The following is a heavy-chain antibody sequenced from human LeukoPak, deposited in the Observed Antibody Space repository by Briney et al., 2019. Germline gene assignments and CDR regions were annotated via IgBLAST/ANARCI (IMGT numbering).Heavy chain of an antibody. CDR1: AYSIRSGYY. J-gene: IGHJ4*02. CDR2: IYSTGST. D-gene: IGHD3-3*01. Sequence: PSETLSLTCAVSAYSIRSGYYWGWIRQPPGQGLEWIGYIYSTGSTSHNPSLRNPITISLDTSKNQFSLKLSSVTAADTAVYYCARGVFWSSYYVYWGQGTQVTVSS. CDR3: ARGVFWSSYYVY. V-gene: IGHV4-38-2*01.